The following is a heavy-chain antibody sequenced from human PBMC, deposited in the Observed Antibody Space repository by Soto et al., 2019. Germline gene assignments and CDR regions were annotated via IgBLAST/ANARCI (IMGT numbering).Heavy chain of an antibody. Sequence: QVQLQQSGPGLVKPSQTLSLTCAISGDSVSSNSAAWNWIRQSPSRGLEWLARTYYRSKWYNDYAVSVKSRITIHTDTAKNQFSPQLNSVTPEDTAVYYCARTNLNYGSGSLYYGMDVWGPGTTVTVSS. D-gene: IGHD3-10*01. V-gene: IGHV6-1*01. CDR2: TYYRSKWYN. J-gene: IGHJ6*02. CDR1: GDSVSSNSAA. CDR3: ARTNLNYGSGSLYYGMDV.